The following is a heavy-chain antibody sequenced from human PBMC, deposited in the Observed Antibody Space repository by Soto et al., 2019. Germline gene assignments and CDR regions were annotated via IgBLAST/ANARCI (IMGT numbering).Heavy chain of an antibody. V-gene: IGHV3-74*01. CDR2: LDNDGTNT. CDR3: ARDGGTYFDY. Sequence: WSLRLSCAASGFTFSTYWMHWVRQAPGNGLVWVSRLDNDGTNTRYADSVKGRFTVSRDNGKNTVYLQMDSLRAEDTAVYYCARDGGTYFDYWGQGTLVTVSS. J-gene: IGHJ4*02. D-gene: IGHD3-16*01. CDR1: GFTFSTYW.